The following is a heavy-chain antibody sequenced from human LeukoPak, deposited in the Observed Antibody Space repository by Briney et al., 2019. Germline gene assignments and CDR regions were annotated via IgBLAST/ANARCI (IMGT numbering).Heavy chain of an antibody. CDR1: GYTFTSYD. V-gene: IGHV1-8*01. J-gene: IGHJ4*02. Sequence: ASEKVSFKASGYTFTSYDINWVRLAPGQGLEWMGWMNPNSGNTGYAQKFQGRVTMTRNTSISTAYMELSSLRSEDTAVYYCARGGSSSHPDYWGQGTLVTVSS. CDR3: ARGGSSSHPDY. CDR2: MNPNSGNT. D-gene: IGHD6-13*01.